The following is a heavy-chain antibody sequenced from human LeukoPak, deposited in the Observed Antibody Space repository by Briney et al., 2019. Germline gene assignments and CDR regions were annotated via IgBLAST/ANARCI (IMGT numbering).Heavy chain of an antibody. CDR2: IYYSGST. CDR1: GGSISSSSYY. J-gene: IGHJ4*02. CDR3: ARDHAARYYFDY. D-gene: IGHD6-6*01. Sequence: SETLSLTCTVSGGSISSSSYYWSWIRQHPGKGLEWIGYIYYSGSTYYNPSLKSRVTISVDTSKNQFSLKLSSVTAADTAVYYCARDHAARYYFDYWGQGTLVTVSS. V-gene: IGHV4-31*03.